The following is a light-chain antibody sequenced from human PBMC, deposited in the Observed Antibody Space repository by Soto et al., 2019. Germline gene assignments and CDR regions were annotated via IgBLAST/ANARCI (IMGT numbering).Light chain of an antibody. CDR3: SSYAGSNVV. J-gene: IGLJ2*01. V-gene: IGLV2-8*01. Sequence: QSALTQPPSASGSPGQSVTISCTGPSSDVGGYNYVSWYQQHPGKAPKLMIYEVSKRPSGVPDRFSGSKSGNTASLTVSGLQAEDEADYYCSSYAGSNVVFGGGTKVTVL. CDR1: SSDVGGYNY. CDR2: EVS.